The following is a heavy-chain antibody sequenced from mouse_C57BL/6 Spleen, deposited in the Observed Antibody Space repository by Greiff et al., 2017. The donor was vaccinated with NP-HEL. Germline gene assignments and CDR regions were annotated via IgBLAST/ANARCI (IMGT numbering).Heavy chain of an antibody. CDR1: GFTFSNYW. Sequence: EVHLVESGGGLVQPGGSMKLSCVASGFTFSNYWMNWVRQSPEKGLEWVAQIRLKSDNYATHYAESVKGRFTISRDDSKSSVYLQMNNLRAEDTGIYYGTAYPWFAYWGQGTLVTVSA. D-gene: IGHD6-5*01. CDR3: TAYPWFAY. J-gene: IGHJ3*01. V-gene: IGHV6-3*01. CDR2: IRLKSDNYAT.